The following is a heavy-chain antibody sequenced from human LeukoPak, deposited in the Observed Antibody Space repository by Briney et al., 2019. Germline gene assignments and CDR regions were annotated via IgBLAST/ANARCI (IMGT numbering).Heavy chain of an antibody. CDR3: AKERRSGWYALSFDY. CDR1: GYTFSSYA. CDR2: ISGSGGST. V-gene: IGHV3-23*01. D-gene: IGHD6-19*01. J-gene: IGHJ4*02. Sequence: GGSLRLSCAVSGYTFSSYAMSWVRQAPGKGLEWVSAISGSGGSTYYADSVKGRFTISRDNSKNTLYLQMNSLRAEDTAVYYCAKERRSGWYALSFDYWGQGTLVTVSS.